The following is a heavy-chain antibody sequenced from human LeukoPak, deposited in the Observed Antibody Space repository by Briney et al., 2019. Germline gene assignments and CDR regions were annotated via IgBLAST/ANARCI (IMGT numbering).Heavy chain of an antibody. J-gene: IGHJ2*01. CDR2: ISAYNGNT. V-gene: IGHV1-18*01. CDR1: GGTFSSYG. CDR3: AREAGYSGYDSPYWYFDL. Sequence: ASVKVSCKASGGTFSSYGISWVRQAPGQGLEWMGWISAYNGNTNYAQKLQGRVTMTTDTSTSTAYMELRSLRSDDTAVYYCAREAGYSGYDSPYWYFDLWAVAPWSLSPQ. D-gene: IGHD5-12*01.